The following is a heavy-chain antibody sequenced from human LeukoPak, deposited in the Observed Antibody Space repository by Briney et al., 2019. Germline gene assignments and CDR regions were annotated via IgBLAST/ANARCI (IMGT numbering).Heavy chain of an antibody. CDR1: GGSINYYY. V-gene: IGHV4-59*08. Sequence: SETLSLTCIVSGGSINYYYWSWIRQPPGKGLEWIGYIYYSGSTNYNPSLRSRVAMSVDTSKNHFSLELSSVTAADTAVYYRARLGSYFDYWGQGALVTVSS. J-gene: IGHJ4*02. CDR2: IYYSGST. D-gene: IGHD3-16*01. CDR3: ARLGSYFDY.